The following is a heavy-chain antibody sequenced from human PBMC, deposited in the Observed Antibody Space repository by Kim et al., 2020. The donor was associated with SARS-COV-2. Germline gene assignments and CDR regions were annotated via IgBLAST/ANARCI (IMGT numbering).Heavy chain of an antibody. V-gene: IGHV3-20*04. CDR1: GYKFDDYA. J-gene: IGHJ3*01. Sequence: GGSLRLSCAGSGYKFDDYAMRWVRQVPGKGLEWVSGISWNGGYPGYADSVKGRFTISRDNAKNSLYLQMNSLRDEDTALYYCARDPTGSPGAFDVWGQGTMVTVSS. CDR2: ISWNGGYP. CDR3: ARDPTGSPGAFDV.